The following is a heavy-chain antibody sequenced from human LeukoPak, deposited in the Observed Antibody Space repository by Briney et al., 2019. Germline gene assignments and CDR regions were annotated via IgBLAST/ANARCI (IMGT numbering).Heavy chain of an antibody. CDR2: IYYSGST. CDR1: GGSISSGGYY. J-gene: IGHJ4*02. CDR3: ARARGAVAEYYFDY. V-gene: IGHV4-31*03. Sequence: SETLSLTCTVSGGSISSGGYYWSWIRQHPGKGLEWIGYIYYSGSTYYNPSLKSRVTISVDTSKNQFSLKLSSVTAADTAVYYCARARGAVAEYYFDYWGQGTLVTVSS. D-gene: IGHD6-19*01.